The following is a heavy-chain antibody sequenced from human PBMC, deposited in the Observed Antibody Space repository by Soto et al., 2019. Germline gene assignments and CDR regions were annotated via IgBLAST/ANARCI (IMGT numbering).Heavy chain of an antibody. V-gene: IGHV3-74*01. CDR1: GFSFSSYW. J-gene: IGHJ2*01. D-gene: IGHD2-8*01. CDR3: AKAPRGGVSGDWYFDV. CDR2: INSDGSST. Sequence: EVQLVESGGGLLQPGGSLRLSCAASGFSFSSYWMHWVRQAPGKGLVWVSRINSDGSSTSYADSVKGRFTISRDNLMNTLFLDVNGLRAEDTAIYYCAKAPRGGVSGDWYFDVWGRGTLVTVSS.